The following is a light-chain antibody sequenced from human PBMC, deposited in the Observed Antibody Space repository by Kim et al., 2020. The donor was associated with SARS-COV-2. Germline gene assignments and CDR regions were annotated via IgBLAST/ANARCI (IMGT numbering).Light chain of an antibody. J-gene: IGLJ2*01. CDR2: GNS. Sequence: QSVLTQPPSVSGAPGQRVTISCTGSSSNIGAGYDVHWYQQLPGTAPKLLIYGNSNRPSGVPDRFSGSESGTSASLAITGLQAEDEADYYCQSYDSRLSGSVVFGGGTQLTVL. CDR3: QSYDSRLSGSVV. V-gene: IGLV1-40*01. CDR1: SSNIGAGYD.